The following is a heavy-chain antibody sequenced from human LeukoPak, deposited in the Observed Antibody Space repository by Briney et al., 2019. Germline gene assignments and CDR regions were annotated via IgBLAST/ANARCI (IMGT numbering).Heavy chain of an antibody. CDR3: ARVGGYCSSTSCYHDY. CDR2: ISAYNGNT. CDR1: GYTFTSYG. D-gene: IGHD2-2*01. V-gene: IGHV1-18*01. Sequence: ASVTVSCKASGYTFTSYGISWVRQAPGQGLEWMGWISAYNGNTNSAQKLQGRVTMTTDTSTSTAYMELRSLRSDDTAVYYCARVGGYCSSTSCYHDYWGQGTLVTVSS. J-gene: IGHJ4*02.